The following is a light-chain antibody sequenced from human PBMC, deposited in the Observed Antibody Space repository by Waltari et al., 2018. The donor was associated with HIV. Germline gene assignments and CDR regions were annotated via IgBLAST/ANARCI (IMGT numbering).Light chain of an antibody. CDR2: DVS. CDR1: QSISNY. V-gene: IGKV3-11*01. Sequence: EIFLTQSPATLSVSPGERATLSCRASQSISNYVAWYQQRPGLPPRLLIYDVSSRAAGVPDRFSGSGSGTNFTLSISSLEVEVFAFYYCQQRSNWPGTFGPGTRVDLK. CDR3: QQRSNWPGT. J-gene: IGKJ3*01.